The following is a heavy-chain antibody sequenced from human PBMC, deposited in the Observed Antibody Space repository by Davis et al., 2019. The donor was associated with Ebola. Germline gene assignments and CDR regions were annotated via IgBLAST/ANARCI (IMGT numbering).Heavy chain of an antibody. J-gene: IGHJ5*02. Sequence: GESLKISCAASGFSFSDYYLTWVRQAPGKGLEWLSYSSGSGSDTSYADSVRGRFTTSRDHSKNTIDLQMNSLRAEDTALYYCARAYVGFCSGGSCFRLDPWGQGTLVTVSS. V-gene: IGHV3-23*01. D-gene: IGHD2-15*01. CDR1: GFSFSDYY. CDR2: SSGSGSDT. CDR3: ARAYVGFCSGGSCFRLDP.